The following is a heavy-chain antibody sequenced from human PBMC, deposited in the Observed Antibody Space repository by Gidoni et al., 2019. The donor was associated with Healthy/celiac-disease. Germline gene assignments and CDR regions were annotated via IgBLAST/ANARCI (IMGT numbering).Heavy chain of an antibody. CDR3: ARGGYDYGDYGGYY. Sequence: EVQLVESGGGLVKPGGSLRLSCAASGFTFSSYSMNWVRQAPGKGLEWVSSISSSSSYIYYADSGKGRFTISRDNAKNSLYLQMNSLRAEDTAVYYCARGGYDYGDYGGYYWGQGTLVTVSS. J-gene: IGHJ4*02. V-gene: IGHV3-21*01. CDR2: ISSSSSYI. CDR1: GFTFSSYS. D-gene: IGHD4-17*01.